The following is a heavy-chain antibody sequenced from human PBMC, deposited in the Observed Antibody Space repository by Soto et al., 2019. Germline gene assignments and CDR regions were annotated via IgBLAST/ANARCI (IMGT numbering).Heavy chain of an antibody. CDR3: ARVAIACPSSSCYNHYYYSLDV. CDR1: GGSISSDNFF. CDR2: IYYRGST. V-gene: IGHV4-30-4*01. Sequence: SETLSLTCTVSGGSISSDNFFWSWIRQPPGEGLEWIGYIYYRGSTYYNPSLESRLTPLVDTSKNQFSLKLRSVTAADTAVYYCARVAIACPSSSCYNHYYYSLDVWGQGTTVTVSS. D-gene: IGHD2-2*02. J-gene: IGHJ6*02.